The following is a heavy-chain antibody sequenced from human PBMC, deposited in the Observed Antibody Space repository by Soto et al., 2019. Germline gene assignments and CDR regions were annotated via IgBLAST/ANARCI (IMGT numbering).Heavy chain of an antibody. V-gene: IGHV4-31*03. Sequence: SETLSLTCTVSGGSISSGGYYWSWIRQHPGKGLEWIGYIYYSGSTYYNPSLKSRVTISVDTSKNQFSLKLSSVTAADTAVYYCARRGGLAAGYYGMDVWGQGTTVTVSS. CDR3: ARRGGLAAGYYGMDV. CDR2: IYYSGST. CDR1: GGSISSGGYY. J-gene: IGHJ6*02. D-gene: IGHD6-13*01.